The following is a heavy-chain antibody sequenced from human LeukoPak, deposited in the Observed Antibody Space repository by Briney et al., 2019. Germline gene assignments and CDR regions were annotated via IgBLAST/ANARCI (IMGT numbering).Heavy chain of an antibody. CDR1: GFTFSSYG. Sequence: GGSLRLSCAASGFTFSSYGMHWVRQAPGKGLEWVAVIWYDVSNKYYADSVKGRFTISRDNSKNTLYLQMNSLRAEDTAVYYCAKDSEAYCGGDCYPPFDYWGQGTLVTVSS. CDR2: IWYDVSNK. J-gene: IGHJ4*02. V-gene: IGHV3-33*06. D-gene: IGHD2-21*02. CDR3: AKDSEAYCGGDCYPPFDY.